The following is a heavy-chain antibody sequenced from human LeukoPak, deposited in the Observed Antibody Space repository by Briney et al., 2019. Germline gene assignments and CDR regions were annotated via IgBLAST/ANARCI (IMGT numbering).Heavy chain of an antibody. V-gene: IGHV1-2*02. CDR1: GYTFTDYY. CDR2: INPNSGGT. J-gene: IGHJ4*02. CDR3: ARGGIAAAGPLIDY. D-gene: IGHD6-13*01. Sequence: ASVTVSSTASGYTFTDYYMHWVRQAPGQGLEWMGWINPNSGGTNYAQKFQGRVTMTRDTSISTAYMELSRLRSDDTAVYYCARGGIAAAGPLIDYWGQGTLVTVSS.